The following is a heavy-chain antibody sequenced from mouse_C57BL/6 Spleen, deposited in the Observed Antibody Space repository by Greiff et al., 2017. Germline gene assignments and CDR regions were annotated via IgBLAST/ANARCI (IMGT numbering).Heavy chain of an antibody. Sequence: VQLQQPGAELVKPGASVTLSCKASGYTFTSYWMQWVKQRPGQGLEWIGEIDPSDSYTNYNQKFKGKATLTVDTSSSTAYMQLSSLTSEDSAVYYCARGGSYYYGSSPFDYWGQGTTLTVSS. V-gene: IGHV1-50*01. D-gene: IGHD1-1*01. J-gene: IGHJ2*01. CDR3: ARGGSYYYGSSPFDY. CDR1: GYTFTSYW. CDR2: IDPSDSYT.